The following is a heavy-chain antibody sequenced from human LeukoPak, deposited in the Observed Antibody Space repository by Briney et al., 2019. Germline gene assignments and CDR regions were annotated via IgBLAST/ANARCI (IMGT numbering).Heavy chain of an antibody. CDR3: ARVRSSSWVDAFDI. V-gene: IGHV3-21*01. D-gene: IGHD6-13*01. CDR2: ISSSSSYI. J-gene: IGHJ3*02. Sequence: PGGSLRLSCAASGFTFSSYSMNWVRRAPGKGLEWVSSISSSSSYIYYADSVKGRFTISRDNAKNSLYLQMNSLRAEDTAVYYCARVRSSSWVDAFDIWGQGTMVTVSS. CDR1: GFTFSSYS.